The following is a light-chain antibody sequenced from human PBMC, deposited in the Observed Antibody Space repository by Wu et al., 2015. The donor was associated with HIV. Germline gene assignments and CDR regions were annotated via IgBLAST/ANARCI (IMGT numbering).Light chain of an antibody. CDR2: DTF. Sequence: ESVLTQSPGTLSLSPGETAILSCRASESVSSRHFAWYQHKPGQAPRLLILDTFSRATGIPDRFSGSGSQTDFALTISRLEPEDSAVYYCHQYGTSLWTFGQGTKVE. CDR3: HQYGTSLWT. CDR1: ESVSSRH. J-gene: IGKJ1*01. V-gene: IGKV3-20*01.